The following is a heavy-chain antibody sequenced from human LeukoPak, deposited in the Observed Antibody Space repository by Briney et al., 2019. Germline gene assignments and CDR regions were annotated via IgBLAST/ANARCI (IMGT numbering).Heavy chain of an antibody. CDR1: GFTFSSYW. Sequence: GGSLRLSCAASGFTFSSYWMNWVRQAPGKGLEWVANIRQDGSVKNYVDSVKGRFTISRDNAKNSLFLQMNSLRAEDTAVYYCARDPSGSPVFDPWGQGTLVTVSS. CDR3: ARDPSGSPVFDP. V-gene: IGHV3-7*01. J-gene: IGHJ5*02. CDR2: IRQDGSVK. D-gene: IGHD3-10*01.